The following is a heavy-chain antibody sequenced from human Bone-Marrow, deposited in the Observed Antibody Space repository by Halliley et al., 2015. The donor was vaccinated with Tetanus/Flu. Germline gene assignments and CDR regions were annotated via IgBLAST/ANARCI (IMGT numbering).Heavy chain of an antibody. Sequence: YSGRIDYTPPLKSRVAISVDTSKIQFSLKLRSVTAADTALYYCARGTNWNDGTTPFTYFFDYWGQGSQVTVSS. D-gene: IGHD1-20*01. CDR2: YSGRI. CDR3: ARGTNWNDGTTPFTYFFDY. J-gene: IGHJ4*02. V-gene: IGHV4-59*09.